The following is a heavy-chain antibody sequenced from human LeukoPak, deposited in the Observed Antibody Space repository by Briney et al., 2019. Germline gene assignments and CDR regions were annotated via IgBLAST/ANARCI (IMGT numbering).Heavy chain of an antibody. CDR1: GFTFNNYG. J-gene: IGHJ5*02. D-gene: IGHD3-22*01. V-gene: IGHV3-23*01. Sequence: GGSLRLSCAASGFTFNNYGMSWVRQAPGKGLEWVSGISGSGGSTYYADSVKGRFTISRDNSKNTLYLQMNSLRVEDTAVYYCAKDRARDYDSSGYSLLPPCFDAWGQGTLVTVSS. CDR2: ISGSGGST. CDR3: AKDRARDYDSSGYSLLPPCFDA.